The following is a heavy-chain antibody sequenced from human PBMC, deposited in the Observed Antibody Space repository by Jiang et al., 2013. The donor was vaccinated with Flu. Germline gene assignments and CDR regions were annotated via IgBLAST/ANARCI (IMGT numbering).Heavy chain of an antibody. CDR2: IFSDDDK. CDR1: DLTQCWSG. Sequence: TLTCPSLDLTQCWSGCGLDPSSPHGKALEWLAVIFSDDDKRYRPFLENRLTITMDTSRSRVVLMMTNVAPADTATYFCARRPADGYLSHFDSWGQGTLVTVSS. V-gene: IGHV2-5*02. J-gene: IGHJ4*02. D-gene: IGHD6-13*01. CDR3: ARRPADGYLSHFDS.